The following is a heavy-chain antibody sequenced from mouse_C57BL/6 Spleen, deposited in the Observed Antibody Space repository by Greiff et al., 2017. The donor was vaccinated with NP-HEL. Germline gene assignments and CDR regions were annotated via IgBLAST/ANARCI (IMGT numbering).Heavy chain of an antibody. J-gene: IGHJ3*01. Sequence: VQLQQSGAELVKPGASVKLSCKASGYTFTSYWMHWVKQRPGRGLEWIGRIDPNSGGTKYNEKFKSKATLTVDKPSSTAYMPLSSLTSEDSAVYDCAREIYYEYDEGEGLAYWGQGTRVTVSA. CDR3: AREIYYEYDEGEGLAY. CDR2: IDPNSGGT. CDR1: GYTFTSYW. D-gene: IGHD2-4*01. V-gene: IGHV1-72*01.